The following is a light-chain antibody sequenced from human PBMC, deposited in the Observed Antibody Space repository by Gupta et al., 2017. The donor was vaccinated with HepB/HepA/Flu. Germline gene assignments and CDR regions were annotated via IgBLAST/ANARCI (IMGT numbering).Light chain of an antibody. CDR1: QSISSW. J-gene: IGKJ1*01. Sequence: DIQITQSPSTLSASLGDRVTITCRATQSISSWLAWYQQKPGKAPKVLIYKASNLESGVPSRFSGSGSGTEFTLTISSLQPDDFATYYCQQYNDYSWTFGQGTKVEI. V-gene: IGKV1-5*03. CDR3: QQYNDYSWT. CDR2: KAS.